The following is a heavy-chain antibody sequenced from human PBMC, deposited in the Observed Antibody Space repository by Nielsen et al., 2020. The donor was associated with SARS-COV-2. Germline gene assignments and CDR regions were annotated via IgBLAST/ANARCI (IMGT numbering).Heavy chain of an antibody. D-gene: IGHD3-10*01. Sequence: GGSLRLSCAASGFTFSSYGMHWVRQAPDKGLEWVAVISYDGSNKYYADSVKGRFTISRDNAKNSLYLQMNSLRAEDTAVYYCAKADTMVRGVSDYWGQGTLVTVSS. V-gene: IGHV3-30*18. CDR2: ISYDGSNK. CDR3: AKADTMVRGVSDY. J-gene: IGHJ4*02. CDR1: GFTFSSYG.